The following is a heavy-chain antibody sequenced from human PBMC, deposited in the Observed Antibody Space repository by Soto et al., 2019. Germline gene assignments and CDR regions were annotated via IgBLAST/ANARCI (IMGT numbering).Heavy chain of an antibody. CDR1: GGSFSGYY. CDR2: INHSGST. V-gene: IGHV4-34*01. J-gene: IGHJ4*02. CDR3: AREVVAVAANYFDY. D-gene: IGHD6-19*01. Sequence: QVQLQQWGAGLLKPSETLSLTCAVYGGSFSGYYWSWIRQPPVKGLEWIGEINHSGSTNYNPSLKSRVTISVDTSKNQFSLKLSSVTAADTAVYYCAREVVAVAANYFDYWGQGTLVTVSS.